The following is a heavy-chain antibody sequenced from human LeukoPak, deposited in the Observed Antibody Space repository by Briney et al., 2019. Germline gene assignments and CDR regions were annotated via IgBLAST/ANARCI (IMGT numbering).Heavy chain of an antibody. D-gene: IGHD2/OR15-2a*01. V-gene: IGHV4-59*01. J-gene: IGHJ4*02. CDR2: IYYSGST. CDR1: GGSISNYY. Sequence: SETLSLTCTVSGGSISNYYWSWIRQPPGKGLEWVGYIYYSGSTIYNPSLKSRVTISVVTSKNQFSLKLNSVTAADTAVYYCARAGNSGKADYWGQGTPVTVSS. CDR3: ARAGNSGKADY.